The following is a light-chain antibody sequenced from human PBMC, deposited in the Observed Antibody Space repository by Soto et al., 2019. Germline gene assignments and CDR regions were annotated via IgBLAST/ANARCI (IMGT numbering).Light chain of an antibody. CDR3: QQYGTSPPT. Sequence: EIVLTPSPGTLSLSPGERATLSCSASQSVSSSYLAWYQQKPGQAPRLLIYGASSRATGIPDRFSGSGSGTDFTLTISRLEPEDFAVYNCQQYGTSPPTFGQGTKVDIK. V-gene: IGKV3-20*01. CDR1: QSVSSSY. J-gene: IGKJ1*01. CDR2: GAS.